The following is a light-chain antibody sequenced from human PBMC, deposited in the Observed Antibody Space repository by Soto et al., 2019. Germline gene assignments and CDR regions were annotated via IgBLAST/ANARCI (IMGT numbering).Light chain of an antibody. CDR3: QQYGSSPIT. CDR1: QSVTGNS. V-gene: IGKV3-20*01. J-gene: IGKJ5*01. Sequence: EIVLTQSPVTLSLSPGERATLSCRASQSVTGNSLAWYQQRPGQAPRLLIIAASRRAAGIPDKFSGSGSATDFTLTISRLEPEDFALYYCQQYGSSPITFGQGTRLEIK. CDR2: AAS.